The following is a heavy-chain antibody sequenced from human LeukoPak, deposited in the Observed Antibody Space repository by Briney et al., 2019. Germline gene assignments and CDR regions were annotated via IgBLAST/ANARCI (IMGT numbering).Heavy chain of an antibody. J-gene: IGHJ3*02. CDR2: MSTSGNT. CDR3: ARPRKRAFDI. V-gene: IGHV4-4*07. CDR1: GGSISNFY. Sequence: SETLSLTCTVSGGSISNFYWSWIRQPAGKGLEWIGRMSTSGNTDYNPYIKSRVTMSVDMSKKQFSLKLSSVTAADTAVYYCARPRKRAFDIWGQGTMVTVSS.